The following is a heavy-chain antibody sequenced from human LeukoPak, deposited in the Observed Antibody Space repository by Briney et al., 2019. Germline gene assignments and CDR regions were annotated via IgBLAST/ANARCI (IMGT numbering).Heavy chain of an antibody. J-gene: IGHJ4*02. V-gene: IGHV1-69*06. CDR2: IIPIFGTA. Sequence: GASVKVSCKASGGTFSSYAISWVRQAPGQGLEWMGGIIPIFGTANYAQKFQGRVTITADKSTSTAYMELSSLRSEDTAVYYCARTEGGYDWGGLDYWGQGTLVTVSS. CDR1: GGTFSSYA. D-gene: IGHD5-12*01. CDR3: ARTEGGYDWGGLDY.